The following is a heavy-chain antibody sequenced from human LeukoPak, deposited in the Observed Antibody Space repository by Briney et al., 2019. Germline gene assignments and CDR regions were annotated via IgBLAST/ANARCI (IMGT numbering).Heavy chain of an antibody. Sequence: GGXMRLSCAASGFTFSSYWMSWVRQAQGKGREGVANIKKNGREKNYVDSGKGRLTIYREKDKKSLYLQMNSLRAEDTAVYYCARDPIAVAGPRFVYWGQGTLVTVSS. D-gene: IGHD6-19*01. V-gene: IGHV3-7*01. CDR1: GFTFSSYW. CDR3: ARDPIAVAGPRFVY. CDR2: IKKNGREK. J-gene: IGHJ4*02.